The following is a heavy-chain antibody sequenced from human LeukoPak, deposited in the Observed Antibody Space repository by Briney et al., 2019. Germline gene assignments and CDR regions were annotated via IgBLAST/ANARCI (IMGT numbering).Heavy chain of an antibody. J-gene: IGHJ4*02. CDR1: GFTFSTYW. D-gene: IGHD3-22*01. V-gene: IGHV3-30*02. CDR2: IWYDEITK. Sequence: AGGSLRLSCAVSGFTFSTYWMSWVRQAPGKGLEWLAFIWYDEITKNYADSVKGRFTISRDNSKNTLYVQLNSLRPDDTAVYYCAKDSSDYYFDYWGQGTLVTVSS. CDR3: AKDSSDYYFDY.